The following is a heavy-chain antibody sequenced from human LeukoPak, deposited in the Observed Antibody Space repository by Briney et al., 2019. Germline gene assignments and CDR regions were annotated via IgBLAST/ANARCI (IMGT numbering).Heavy chain of an antibody. J-gene: IGHJ4*02. CDR2: ISYDGSNK. V-gene: IGHV3-30*18. D-gene: IGHD2-15*01. CDR3: AKSPDCSGGSCDDY. Sequence: QAPXXXXEWXXVISYDGSNKYYADSVKGRFTISRDNSKNTLYLQMNSLRAEDTAVYYCAKSPDCSGGSCDDYWGQGTLVTVSS.